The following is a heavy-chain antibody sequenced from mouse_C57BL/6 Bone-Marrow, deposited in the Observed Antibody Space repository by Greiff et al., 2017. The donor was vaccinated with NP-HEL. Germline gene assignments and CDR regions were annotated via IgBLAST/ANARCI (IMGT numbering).Heavy chain of an antibody. CDR1: GYTFTDYN. J-gene: IGHJ4*01. Sequence: EVQLQQSGPELVKPGASVKIPCKASGYTFTDYNMDWVKQSHGKSLEWIGDINPNNGGTIYNQKFKGKATLTVDKSSSTAYMELRSLTSEDTAVYYCARWTTVVATGTRAMDYWGQGTSVTVSS. CDR3: ARWTTVVATGTRAMDY. D-gene: IGHD1-1*01. V-gene: IGHV1-18*01. CDR2: INPNNGGT.